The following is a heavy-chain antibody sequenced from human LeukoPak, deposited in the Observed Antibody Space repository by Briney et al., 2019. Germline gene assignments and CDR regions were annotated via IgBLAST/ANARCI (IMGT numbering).Heavy chain of an antibody. J-gene: IGHJ4*02. D-gene: IGHD2-15*01. V-gene: IGHV3-11*01. CDR2: ISSGGSTI. CDR1: GLTFSDYY. Sequence: GGSLRLSCAASGLTFSDYYMSWIRQAPGKGLEWVSYISSGGSTIYYADSVKGRFTISRDNAKNSLYLQMNSLRAEDTAVYYCAKAVDVVVVAATYYFDFWGQGSLVTVAS. CDR3: AKAVDVVVVAATYYFDF.